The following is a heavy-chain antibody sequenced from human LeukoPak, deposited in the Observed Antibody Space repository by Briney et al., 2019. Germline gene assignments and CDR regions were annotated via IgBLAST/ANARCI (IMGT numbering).Heavy chain of an antibody. V-gene: IGHV4-39*01. CDR1: GGSISSSSYY. D-gene: IGHD1-14*01. J-gene: IGHJ3*02. Sequence: PSETLSLTCTVSGGSISSSSYYWGWIRQPPGKGLEWIGSIYYSGSTYYNPSLKSRVTISVDTSKNQFSLKLSSVTAADTAVYYCARHPATTNDAFDIWGQETMVTVSS. CDR2: IYYSGST. CDR3: ARHPATTNDAFDI.